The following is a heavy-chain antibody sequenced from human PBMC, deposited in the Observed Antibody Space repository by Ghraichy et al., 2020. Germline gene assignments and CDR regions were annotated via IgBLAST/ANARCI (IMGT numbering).Heavy chain of an antibody. Sequence: GSLRLSCAVYGGSFSGYYWSWIRQPPGKGLEWIGEINHSGSTNYNPSLKSRVTISVDTSKNQFSLKLSSVTAADTAVYYCAQFYDFWSGYKNDAFDIWGQGTMVTVSS. CDR1: GGSFSGYY. D-gene: IGHD3-3*01. J-gene: IGHJ3*02. CDR3: AQFYDFWSGYKNDAFDI. V-gene: IGHV4-34*01. CDR2: INHSGST.